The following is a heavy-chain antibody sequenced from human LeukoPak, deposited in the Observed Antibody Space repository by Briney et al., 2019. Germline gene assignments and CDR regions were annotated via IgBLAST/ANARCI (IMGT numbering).Heavy chain of an antibody. CDR2: ISSSSSYT. V-gene: IGHV3-11*06. Sequence: GGSLRLSCAASGFTFSDYYMSWIRQAPGKGLEWVSYISSSSSYTNYADSVKGRFTISRDNAKNSLYLQMNSLRAEDTAVYYCAKEQAYGVYLGNFYNYYYGMDVWGQGTTVTVSS. CDR3: AKEQAYGVYLGNFYNYYYGMDV. CDR1: GFTFSDYY. J-gene: IGHJ6*02. D-gene: IGHD2-8*01.